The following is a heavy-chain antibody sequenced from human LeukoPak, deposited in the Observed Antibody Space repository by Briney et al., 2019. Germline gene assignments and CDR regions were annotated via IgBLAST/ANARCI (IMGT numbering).Heavy chain of an antibody. CDR1: GFTFSSYS. CDR3: ARGGDIVVVVAEGENWFDP. J-gene: IGHJ5*02. Sequence: GGSLRLSCAASGFTFSSYSMNWVRQAPGKGLEWVSSISSSSSYIYYADSVKGRFTISRDNAKNSLYLQMNSLRAEDTAVYYCARGGDIVVVVAEGENWFDPWGQGILVTVSS. V-gene: IGHV3-21*01. D-gene: IGHD2-15*01. CDR2: ISSSSSYI.